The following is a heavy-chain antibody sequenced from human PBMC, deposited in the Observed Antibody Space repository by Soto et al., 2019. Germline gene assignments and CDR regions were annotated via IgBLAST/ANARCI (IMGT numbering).Heavy chain of an antibody. CDR3: AKDADGDSRFDY. V-gene: IGHV3-30*18. CDR2: ISYDGSNK. Sequence: QVQLVESGGGVVQPGRSLRLSCAASGFTFSSYGMHWVRQAPGKGLEWVAVISYDGSNKYYADSVKGRFTISRDNSKNTRYLQMNSLRAEDTAVYYCAKDADGDSRFDYWGQGTLVTVSS. J-gene: IGHJ4*02. D-gene: IGHD4-17*01. CDR1: GFTFSSYG.